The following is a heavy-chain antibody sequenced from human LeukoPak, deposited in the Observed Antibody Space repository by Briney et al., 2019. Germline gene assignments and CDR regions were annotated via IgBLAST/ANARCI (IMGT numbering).Heavy chain of an antibody. CDR1: GYTFTGYY. J-gene: IGHJ3*02. CDR3: ARDLGDYDAFDI. D-gene: IGHD3-16*01. CDR2: INPNSGGT. Sequence: ASVKVSCKASGYTFTGYYMHWVRQAPGQGLEWMGRINPNSGGTNYAQKFQGRVTITTDESTSTAYMELSSLRSEDTAVYYCARDLGDYDAFDIWGQGTMVTVSS. V-gene: IGHV1-2*06.